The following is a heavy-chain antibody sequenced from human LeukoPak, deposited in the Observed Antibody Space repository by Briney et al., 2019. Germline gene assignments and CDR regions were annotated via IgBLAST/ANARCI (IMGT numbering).Heavy chain of an antibody. CDR1: GGSISSGYYY. CDR2: FYYSGST. J-gene: IGHJ3*02. V-gene: IGHV4-30-4*08. CDR3: ASGYCSSTSCYQGDAFDI. D-gene: IGHD2-2*01. Sequence: SQTLSLTCTVSGGSISSGYYYWSWIRQPPGKGLEWIGSFYYSGSTYYNPSLQGRVTLSVDPSKNQFSPKLSSVTAAVTAVYYCASGYCSSTSCYQGDAFDIWGQGTMVTVSS.